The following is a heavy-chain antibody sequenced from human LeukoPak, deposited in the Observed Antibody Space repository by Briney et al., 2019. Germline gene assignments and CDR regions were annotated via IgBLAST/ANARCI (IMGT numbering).Heavy chain of an antibody. CDR2: IIPIFGAA. J-gene: IGHJ4*02. D-gene: IGHD4-11*01. V-gene: IGHV1-69*01. Sequence: SVKVSCKASGGTFSSYAISWVRQAPGQGLEWMGGIIPIFGAANYAQKFQGRVTITADESTSTAYMELSSLRSEDTAVYYCAVNDYSNYVVDYWGQGTLVTVSS. CDR3: AVNDYSNYVVDY. CDR1: GGTFSSYA.